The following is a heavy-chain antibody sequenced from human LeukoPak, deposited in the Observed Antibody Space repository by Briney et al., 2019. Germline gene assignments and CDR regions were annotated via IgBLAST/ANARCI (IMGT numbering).Heavy chain of an antibody. V-gene: IGHV4-34*01. CDR1: GGSFSGYY. Sequence: SETLSLTCAVYGGSFSGYYWSWIRQPPGKGLEWIGEINHSGSTNYNPSLKSRVTISVDTSKNQFSLKLSSVTAADTAVYYCARSDYGFMDVWGKGTTVTISS. CDR3: ARSDYGFMDV. D-gene: IGHD4-17*01. CDR2: INHSGST. J-gene: IGHJ6*03.